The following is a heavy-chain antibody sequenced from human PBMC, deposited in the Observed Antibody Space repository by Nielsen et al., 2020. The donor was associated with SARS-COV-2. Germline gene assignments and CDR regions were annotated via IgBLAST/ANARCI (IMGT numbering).Heavy chain of an antibody. CDR3: AKSGSVDIVATTYYFDY. CDR1: GFTFDDYA. CDR2: ISWDGGST. D-gene: IGHD5-12*01. J-gene: IGHJ4*02. Sequence: LKISCAASGFTFDDYAMHWVRQAPGKGLEWVSLISWDGGSTYYADSVKGRFTISRDNSKNSLYLQMNSLRAEDTALYYCAKSGSVDIVATTYYFDYWGQGTLVTVSS. V-gene: IGHV3-43D*03.